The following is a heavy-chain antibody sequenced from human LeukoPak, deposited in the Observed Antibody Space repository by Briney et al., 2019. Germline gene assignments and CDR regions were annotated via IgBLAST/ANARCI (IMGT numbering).Heavy chain of an antibody. CDR3: ARGQRGYSGYLDAFDI. D-gene: IGHD5-12*01. J-gene: IGHJ3*02. V-gene: IGHV1-69*01. Sequence: SVKVSCKASGGTLSSYAIIRVRQAPAQRLEWMGGSIPIFGTANYAQKLQGRVRITGDESTSTAYMQLSSLRSEDTAVYYCARGQRGYSGYLDAFDIWGQGTMVAVSS. CDR1: GGTLSSYA. CDR2: SIPIFGTA.